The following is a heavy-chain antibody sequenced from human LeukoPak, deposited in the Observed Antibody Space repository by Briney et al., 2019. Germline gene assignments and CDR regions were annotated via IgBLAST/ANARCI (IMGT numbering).Heavy chain of an antibody. CDR1: GDSVSSNSAA. V-gene: IGHV6-1*01. D-gene: IGHD6-13*01. J-gene: IGHJ4*02. CDR2: TYYRSKWYN. CDR3: ARAGIAAAGTKGGNKYYFDY. Sequence: SQTLSLTCAIPGDSVSSNSAAWNWIRQSPSRGLEWLGRTYYRSKWYNDYAVSVKSRITINPDTSKNQFSLQLNSVTPEDTAVYYCARAGIAAAGTKGGNKYYFDYWGQGTLVTVSS.